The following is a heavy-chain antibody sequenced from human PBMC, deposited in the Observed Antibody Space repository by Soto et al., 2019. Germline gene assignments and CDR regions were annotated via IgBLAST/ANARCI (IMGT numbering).Heavy chain of an antibody. V-gene: IGHV1-46*01. CDR2: INPNGGST. Sequence: QVQLVQSGAEVKKPGASVKISCKASGYTFIHYYIHWVRQAPGQGLEWMAIINPNGGSTNYAQKFQGRVTVTSDTSTTTVSMELNSLESDDTAVYFGARSLLQGDFWGQGTLVTVSS. D-gene: IGHD2-21*01. CDR1: GYTFIHYY. CDR3: ARSLLQGDF. J-gene: IGHJ4*02.